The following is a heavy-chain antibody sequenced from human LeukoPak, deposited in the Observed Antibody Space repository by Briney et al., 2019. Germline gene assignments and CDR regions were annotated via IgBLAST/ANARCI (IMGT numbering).Heavy chain of an antibody. CDR3: ARDPRFGDGDAFDF. CDR2: ISSSGSTI. V-gene: IGHV3-48*03. J-gene: IGHJ3*01. CDR1: GFTFSSYE. Sequence: PGGSLRLSCAASGFTFSSYEMNWVRQAPGKGLEWVSYISSSGSTIYYADSVKGRFTISRDNATNSLYLQMNSLRAEDTAVYYSARDPRFGDGDAFDFWGQGTKVTVSS. D-gene: IGHD4-17*01.